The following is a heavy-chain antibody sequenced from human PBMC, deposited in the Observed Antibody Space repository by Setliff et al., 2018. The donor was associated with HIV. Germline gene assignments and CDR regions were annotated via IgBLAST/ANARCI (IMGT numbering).Heavy chain of an antibody. J-gene: IGHJ4*02. V-gene: IGHV4-39*01. CDR3: IIAYSSGWLSPMGFDS. Sequence: SETLSLTCTVSAGSIGSSTYYWAWIRQPPGKGLEWIGTIYHSGSTYYNPSLRSRATISVDTSKNQFSLKLSSVTAADTAMYYCIIAYSSGWLSPMGFDSWGQGTLVTAPQ. D-gene: IGHD6-19*01. CDR2: IYHSGST. CDR1: AGSIGSSTYY.